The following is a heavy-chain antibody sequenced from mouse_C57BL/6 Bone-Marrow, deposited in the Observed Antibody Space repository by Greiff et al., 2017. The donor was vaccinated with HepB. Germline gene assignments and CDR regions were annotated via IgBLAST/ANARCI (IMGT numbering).Heavy chain of an antibody. CDR2: IDPETGGT. J-gene: IGHJ2*01. D-gene: IGHD2-1*01. V-gene: IGHV1-15*01. CDR3: TRVIYYGDY. CDR1: GYTFTDYE. Sequence: VQLQQSGAELVRPGASVTLSCKASGYTFTDYEMHWVKQTPVHGLEWIGAIDPETGGTAYNQKFKGKAILTADKSSSTAYMGLRSLTSEDSAVYYCTRVIYYGDYWGQGTTLTVSS.